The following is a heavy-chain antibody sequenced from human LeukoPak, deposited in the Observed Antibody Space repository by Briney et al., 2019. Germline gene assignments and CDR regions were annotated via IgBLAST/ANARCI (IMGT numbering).Heavy chain of an antibody. V-gene: IGHV1-8*01. CDR2: MNPNSGNT. J-gene: IGHJ4*02. CDR3: ARLGFFRGVIDDY. Sequence: ASVKASCKASGYTFTSYDINWVRQATGQGLEWMGWMNPNSGNTGYAQKFQGRVTMTRNTSISTAYMELSSLRSEDTAVYYCARLGFFRGVIDDYWGQGTLVTVSS. D-gene: IGHD3-16*02. CDR1: GYTFTSYD.